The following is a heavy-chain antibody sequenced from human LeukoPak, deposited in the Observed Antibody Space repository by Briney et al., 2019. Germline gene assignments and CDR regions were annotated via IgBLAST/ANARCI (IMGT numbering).Heavy chain of an antibody. Sequence: GGSLRLSCLAPGFTVSSTDMTWVRQTPGKGLDWVSFMYRAGNIYYADSVRGRFSMSRDISQKVVYLEINNLRAEDTAVYYCAAGGLTAERHAFEIWGHGTVVTVSS. J-gene: IGHJ3*02. CDR2: MYRAGNI. D-gene: IGHD2-21*02. CDR1: GFTVSSTD. V-gene: IGHV3-53*01. CDR3: AAGGLTAERHAFEI.